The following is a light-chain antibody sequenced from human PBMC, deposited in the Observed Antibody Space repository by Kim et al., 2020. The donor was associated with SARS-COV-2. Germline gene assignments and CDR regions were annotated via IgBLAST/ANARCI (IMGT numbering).Light chain of an antibody. V-gene: IGLV2-8*01. CDR1: SSDVGGYNY. J-gene: IGLJ2*01. CDR2: EVS. CDR3: SSYAGSNSVV. Sequence: GKSVPISCNGTSSDVGGYNYVSWYQPHPGKAPKLLIYEVSTRPSGVPDRFSGSRSGNTASLTVSGLQAEDEAYYYCSSYAGSNSVVFGGGTQLTVL.